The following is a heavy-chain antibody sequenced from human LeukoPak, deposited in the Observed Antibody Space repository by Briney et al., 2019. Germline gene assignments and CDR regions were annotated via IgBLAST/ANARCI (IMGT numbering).Heavy chain of an antibody. J-gene: IGHJ5*02. V-gene: IGHV1-2*02. Sequence: ASVKVSCKASGYTFTGYYMHWVRQAPGQGHEWMGWINPNSGGTNYAQKFQGRVTMTRDTSISTAYMELSRLRSDDTAVYYCARDVGIRIFGVVIMANWFDPWGQGTLVTVSS. CDR2: INPNSGGT. CDR3: ARDVGIRIFGVVIMANWFDP. CDR1: GYTFTGYY. D-gene: IGHD3-3*01.